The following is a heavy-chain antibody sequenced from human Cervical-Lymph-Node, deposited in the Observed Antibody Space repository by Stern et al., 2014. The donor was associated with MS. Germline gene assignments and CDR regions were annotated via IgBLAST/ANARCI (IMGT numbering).Heavy chain of an antibody. D-gene: IGHD5-18*01. CDR2: ISSSSSTI. CDR3: ARDQDVDTAMVTWYFDY. Sequence: EVQLVQSGGGLVQPGGSLRLSCAASGFTFSSYSMHWVRQAPGKGLEWVSYISSSSSTIYYADSVKGRFTISRDNAKNSLYLQMNSLRDEDTAVYYCARDQDVDTAMVTWYFDYWGQGTLVTVSS. V-gene: IGHV3-48*02. CDR1: GFTFSSYS. J-gene: IGHJ4*02.